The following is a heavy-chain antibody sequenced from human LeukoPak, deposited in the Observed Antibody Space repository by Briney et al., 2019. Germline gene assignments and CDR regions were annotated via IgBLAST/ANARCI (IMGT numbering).Heavy chain of an antibody. J-gene: IGHJ4*02. CDR2: IKQDGSEK. CDR3: AREGGMETALDY. D-gene: IGHD5-18*01. V-gene: IGHV3-7*01. CDR1: GGSISSYY. Sequence: ETLSLTCTVSGGSISSYYWSWVRQAPGKGLEWVANIKQDGSEKYYVDSVKGRFTISRDNAKNSLYLQMNSLRAEDTAVYYCAREGGMETALDYWGQGTLVTVSS.